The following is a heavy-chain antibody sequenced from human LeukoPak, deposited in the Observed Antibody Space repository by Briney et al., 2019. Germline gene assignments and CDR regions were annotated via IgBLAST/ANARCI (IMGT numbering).Heavy chain of an antibody. CDR2: IYYSGST. V-gene: IGHV4-39*01. CDR1: GGSIRNSSFY. CDR3: ARYYYYYGMDV. Sequence: KASETLSLTCAVSGGSIRNSSFYWGWIRQPPGKGLEWIGSIYYSGSTYYNPSLKSRVTISVDTSKNQFSLKLSSVTAADTAVYYCARYYYYYGMDVWGQGTTVTVSS. J-gene: IGHJ6*02.